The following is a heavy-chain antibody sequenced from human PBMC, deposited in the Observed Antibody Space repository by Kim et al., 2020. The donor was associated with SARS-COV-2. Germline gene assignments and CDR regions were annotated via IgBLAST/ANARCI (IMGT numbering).Heavy chain of an antibody. J-gene: IGHJ3*02. V-gene: IGHV4-59*13. D-gene: IGHD3-3*01. CDR2: IYYSGST. CDR3: ARAHKKTIFGVVGAFDI. Sequence: SETLSLTCTVSGGSISSYYWSWIRQPPGKGLEWIGYIYYSGSTNYNPSLKSRVTISVDTSKNQFSLKLSSVTAADTAVYYCARAHKKTIFGVVGAFDIWGPRTMVTVSS. CDR1: GGSISSYY.